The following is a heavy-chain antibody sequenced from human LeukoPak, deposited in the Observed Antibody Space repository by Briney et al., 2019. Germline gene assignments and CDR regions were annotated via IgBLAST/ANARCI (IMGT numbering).Heavy chain of an antibody. Sequence: ASVKVSCKASGYTFTDHYIYWVRQAPGQGLEWMGWINPNSGGTNYAQKFQDRVTMTRDTSISTAYMDLSRLRSDDTAVYYCAKAAAVVTPWDLEYWGQGTLVTVSS. CDR1: GYTFTDHY. J-gene: IGHJ4*02. D-gene: IGHD4-23*01. CDR2: INPNSGGT. CDR3: AKAAAVVTPWDLEY. V-gene: IGHV1-2*02.